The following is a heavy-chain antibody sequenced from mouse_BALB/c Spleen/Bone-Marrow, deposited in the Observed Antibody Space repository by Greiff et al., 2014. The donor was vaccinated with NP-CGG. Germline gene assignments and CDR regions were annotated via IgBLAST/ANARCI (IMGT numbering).Heavy chain of an antibody. CDR1: GFDFSRYW. V-gene: IGHV4-1*02. J-gene: IGHJ3*01. CDR2: INPDSSTI. Sequence: VQLQQSGGGLVQPGGSLKLSCAASGFDFSRYWMSWVRQAPGKGLEWIGEINPDSSTINYTPSLKDKFIISRDNAKNTLYLQMSKVRSEDTALEDCSRVYYYGNFAYWGQGTLVTVSA. CDR3: SRVYYYGNFAY. D-gene: IGHD1-1*01.